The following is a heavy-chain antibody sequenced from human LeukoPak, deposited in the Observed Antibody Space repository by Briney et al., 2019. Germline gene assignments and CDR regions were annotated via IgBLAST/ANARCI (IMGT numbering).Heavy chain of an antibody. D-gene: IGHD6-13*01. CDR2: FDPEDGET. Sequence: GASVKVSCKVSGYTLTELSMHWVRQAPGKGLEWMGGFDPEDGETIYAQKFQGRVTMTEDTSTDTAYMELSSLRSEDTAVYYCATRAAAGTYYYYYMDVWGKGTTVTISS. CDR3: ATRAAAGTYYYYYMDV. V-gene: IGHV1-24*01. CDR1: GYTLTELS. J-gene: IGHJ6*03.